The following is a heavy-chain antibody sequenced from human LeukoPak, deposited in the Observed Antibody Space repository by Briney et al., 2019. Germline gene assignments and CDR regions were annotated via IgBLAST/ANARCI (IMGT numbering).Heavy chain of an antibody. CDR2: ISSSSSYI. CDR3: ARDNSGVSALDY. J-gene: IGHJ4*02. V-gene: IGHV3-21*01. D-gene: IGHD3-10*01. Sequence: GGSLRLSCAASGSTFSSYSMNWVRQAPGKGLEWVSSISSSSSYIYYADSVKGRFTISRDNAKNSLYLQMNSLRAEDTAVYYCARDNSGVSALDYWGQGTLVTVSS. CDR1: GSTFSSYS.